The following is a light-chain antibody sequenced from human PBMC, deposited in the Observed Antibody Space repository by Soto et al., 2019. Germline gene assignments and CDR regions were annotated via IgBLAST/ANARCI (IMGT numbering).Light chain of an antibody. V-gene: IGKV1-39*01. CDR2: GAS. CDR1: LSISSY. Sequence: DIQMTQSPSSLSASVGDRVTITCRASLSISSYLNWFQQKPGKAPKLLIYGASTLQSGVPPRFSGNGSRTDFTLTISNLQPEDFPTYYFQQTYSTPWTFGQGTKVEIK. J-gene: IGKJ1*01. CDR3: QQTYSTPWT.